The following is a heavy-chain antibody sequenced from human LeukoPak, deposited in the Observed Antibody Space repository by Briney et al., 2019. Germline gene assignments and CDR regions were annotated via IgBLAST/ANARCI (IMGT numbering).Heavy chain of an antibody. D-gene: IGHD6-13*01. V-gene: IGHV3-48*03. CDR3: VISAAGLIDY. CDR2: ISTSGSTI. Sequence: GGALRLSCAASGFTFSSYEVNWVRQAPGKGLEWVSYISTSGSTIYYADSVKGRFTISRDNAKNSLYLQMNSLRAEDTAVYYCVISAAGLIDYWGQGTLVTVSS. J-gene: IGHJ4*02. CDR1: GFTFSSYE.